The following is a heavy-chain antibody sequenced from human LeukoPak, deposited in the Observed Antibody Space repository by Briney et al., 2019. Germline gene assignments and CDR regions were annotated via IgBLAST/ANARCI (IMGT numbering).Heavy chain of an antibody. D-gene: IGHD3-22*01. CDR2: INPRSGST. J-gene: IGHJ4*02. V-gene: IGHV1-46*04. CDR3: ARVNYDSSGYKAQFFDY. Sequence: ASVKVSCKASGYTFTYFYIHWVRQAPGQGLEWVGIINPRSGSTTYAQRLQGRVTMTRDTSTSTIFLELSSLTSEDTAVYYCARVNYDSSGYKAQFFDYWGQGTLVTVSS. CDR1: GYTFTYFY.